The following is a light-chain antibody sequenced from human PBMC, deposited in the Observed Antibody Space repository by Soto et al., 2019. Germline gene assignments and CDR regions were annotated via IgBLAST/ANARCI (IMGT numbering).Light chain of an antibody. J-gene: IGKJ1*01. CDR3: QQYNGYSTWT. CDR1: QTISSW. CDR2: KAS. V-gene: IGKV1-5*03. Sequence: DIQMTQSPSTLSGSVGDRVTITCRASQTISSWSAWYQQKPGKAPKLLIYKASTLKSGVPSRFSGSGSGTEFTLTISSLQPDDFATYYCQQYNGYSTWTFGQRTKV.